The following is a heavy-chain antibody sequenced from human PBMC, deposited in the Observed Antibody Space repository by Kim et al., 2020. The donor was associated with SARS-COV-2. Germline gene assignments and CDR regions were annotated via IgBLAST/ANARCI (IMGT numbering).Heavy chain of an antibody. V-gene: IGHV4-59*01. CDR3: ARGRYDILTGDYFDY. CDR1: GGSISSYY. Sequence: SETLSLTCTVSGGSISSYYWSWIRQPPGKGLEWIGYIYYSGSTNYNPSLKSRVTISVDTSKNQFSLKLSSVTAADTAVYYCARGRYDILTGDYFDYWGQGTLDTVSS. CDR2: IYYSGST. J-gene: IGHJ4*02. D-gene: IGHD3-9*01.